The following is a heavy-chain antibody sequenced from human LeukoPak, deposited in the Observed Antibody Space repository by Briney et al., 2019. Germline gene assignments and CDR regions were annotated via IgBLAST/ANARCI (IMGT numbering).Heavy chain of an antibody. Sequence: GRSLRLSCAASGFTFDDYAMHWVRQAPGKGLEWVSGISRNSGSIGYADSVKGRFTISRDNAKNSLYLQMNSLRAEDTALYYCAKDRKILSYYFDYWGQGTLVTVSS. CDR3: AKDRKILSYYFDY. V-gene: IGHV3-9*01. J-gene: IGHJ4*02. CDR1: GFTFDDYA. CDR2: ISRNSGSI.